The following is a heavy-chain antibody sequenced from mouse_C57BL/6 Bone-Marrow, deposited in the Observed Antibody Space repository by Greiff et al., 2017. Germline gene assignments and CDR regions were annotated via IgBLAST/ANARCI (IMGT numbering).Heavy chain of an antibody. CDR2: INPNNGGN. V-gene: IGHV1-26*01. Sequence: EVQLLQSGPELVKPGASVKISCKASGYTFTDYYMNWVKQSHGKSLEWIGDINPNNGGNSYNQKLKGKAILTVDKSSSTVYMELRSLTSEDSAVYYCARYYYGSSWYFDYWGQGTILTVSS. CDR3: ARYYYGSSWYFDY. J-gene: IGHJ2*01. CDR1: GYTFTDYY. D-gene: IGHD1-1*01.